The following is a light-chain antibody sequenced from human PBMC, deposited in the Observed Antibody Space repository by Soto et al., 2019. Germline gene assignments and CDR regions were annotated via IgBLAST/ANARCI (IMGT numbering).Light chain of an antibody. V-gene: IGLV1-44*01. CDR3: AAWDESPNVPV. J-gene: IGLJ3*02. CDR2: SDN. Sequence: QSVLTQPPSASGTPGQRVTISCSGSNSNIGRNTVNWYQQFPGAAPNLLIHSDNHRPSGVPGRFSGSRSGTSASLAISGLQSEDEADYYCAAWDESPNVPVFGGGTKLTVL. CDR1: NSNIGRNT.